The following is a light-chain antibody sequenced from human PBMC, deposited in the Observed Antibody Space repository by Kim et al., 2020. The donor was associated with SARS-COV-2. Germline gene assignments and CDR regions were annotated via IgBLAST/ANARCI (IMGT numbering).Light chain of an antibody. CDR1: QSVSGW. J-gene: IGKJ1*01. CDR2: RTS. Sequence: DIQMTQSPSSLSASVGDRVTITCRASQSVSGWLNWYQQKPGKAPHLLIYRTSTLQTGVPPRFSGSASRTDFTLTINTLQPEDFATYYCQQSYNFPRTFGQGTKVDIK. CDR3: QQSYNFPRT. V-gene: IGKV1-39*01.